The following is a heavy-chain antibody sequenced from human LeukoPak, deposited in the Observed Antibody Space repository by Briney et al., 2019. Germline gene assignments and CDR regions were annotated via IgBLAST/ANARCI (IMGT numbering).Heavy chain of an antibody. CDR3: ARAPVVVPAAPMWFDP. D-gene: IGHD2-2*01. CDR2: ISAHNGNT. J-gene: IGHJ5*02. CDR1: RYTISSYG. Sequence: ASVKVSCKASRYTISSYGINWVRQAPGQGLEWMGWISAHNGNTDYAQNLQGRVTMTTDTSTNTAYMELRSLTSDDTAVYYCARAPVVVPAAPMWFDPRGQGTLVTVSS. V-gene: IGHV1-18*01.